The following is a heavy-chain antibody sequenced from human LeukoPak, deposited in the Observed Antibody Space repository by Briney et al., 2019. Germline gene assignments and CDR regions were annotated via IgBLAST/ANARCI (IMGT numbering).Heavy chain of an antibody. CDR3: ARQMYVYSAHFDY. J-gene: IGHJ4*02. CDR2: ISSSSSYI. V-gene: IGHV3-21*05. D-gene: IGHD5-18*01. Sequence: GGSLRLSCAASGFTFSSYSMNWVRQAPGKGLEWVSYISSSSSYIYYADSVKGRFTISRDNAKNSLYLQMNSLRAEDTAVYYCARQMYVYSAHFDYWGQGTLVTVSS. CDR1: GFTFSSYS.